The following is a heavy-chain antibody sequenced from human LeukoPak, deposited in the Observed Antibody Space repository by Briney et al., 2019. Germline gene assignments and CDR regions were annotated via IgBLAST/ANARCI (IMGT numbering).Heavy chain of an antibody. V-gene: IGHV3-30*02. CDR2: IRYDGSNK. Sequence: GGSLRLSCAASGFTFSSYGMHWVRQAPGKGLEWVAFIRYDGSNKYYADSVKGRFTISRGNSKNTLYLQMNSLRAEDTAVYYCATDYPYYFDYWGQGTLVTVSS. J-gene: IGHJ4*02. CDR1: GFTFSSYG. D-gene: IGHD4-11*01. CDR3: ATDYPYYFDY.